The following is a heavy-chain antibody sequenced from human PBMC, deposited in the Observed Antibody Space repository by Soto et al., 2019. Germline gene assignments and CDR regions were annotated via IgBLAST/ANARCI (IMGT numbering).Heavy chain of an antibody. CDR3: ARGMYDSSSFSNPFDI. CDR2: IYYSGSV. D-gene: IGHD3-22*01. J-gene: IGHJ3*02. V-gene: IGHV4-59*01. CDR1: GVSISSSY. Sequence: QVQLQESGPGLVKPSETLSLTCTVSGVSISSSYWSWIRQSPGKEMQWIGYIYYSGSVKYNPSLNSRVTISADMSRNQLSLMVTPVTAADTALYYCARGMYDSSSFSNPFDIWGQGTMVTVSS.